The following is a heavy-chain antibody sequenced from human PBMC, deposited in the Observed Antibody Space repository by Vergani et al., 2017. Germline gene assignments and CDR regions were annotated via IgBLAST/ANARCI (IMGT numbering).Heavy chain of an antibody. D-gene: IGHD3-22*01. CDR2: IIPIFGTA. V-gene: IGHV1-69*01. CDR1: GGTFSSYA. CDR3: ARGDYYDNRYLLPYYYYGMDV. J-gene: IGHJ6*02. Sequence: QVQLVQSGAEVKKPGSSVKVSCKASGGTFSSYAISWVRQAPGQGLEWMGGIIPIFGTANYAQKFQGRVTITADESTSTAYMELSSLRSEDTAVYYCARGDYYDNRYLLPYYYYGMDVWGQGTTVTVSS.